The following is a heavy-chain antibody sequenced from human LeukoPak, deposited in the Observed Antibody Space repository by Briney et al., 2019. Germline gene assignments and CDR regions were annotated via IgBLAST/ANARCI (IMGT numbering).Heavy chain of an antibody. Sequence: PSETLSLTCTVSGGSISSYYWSWIRQPPGKGLEWIGYIYYCESTNYNPSLKSRVTISVDTSKNQFSMKLSSVTAADTAVYYCARSRPSGYSGYGPIDYWGQGTLVTVSS. CDR2: IYYCEST. CDR1: GGSISSYY. V-gene: IGHV4-59*01. J-gene: IGHJ4*02. CDR3: ARSRPSGYSGYGPIDY. D-gene: IGHD5-12*01.